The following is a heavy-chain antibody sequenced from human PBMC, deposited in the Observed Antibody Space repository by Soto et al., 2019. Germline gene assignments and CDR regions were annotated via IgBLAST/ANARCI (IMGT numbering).Heavy chain of an antibody. Sequence: SETLSLTCTVSGGSISSYYWSWIRQPPGRGLEWIGYIYYSGSTNYNPSLKSRVTISVDTSKNQFSLKLSSVTAADTAVYYCARGAVTTNAPPGYFDYWGQGTLVTVSS. CDR2: IYYSGST. CDR1: GGSISSYY. D-gene: IGHD4-4*01. V-gene: IGHV4-59*01. CDR3: ARGAVTTNAPPGYFDY. J-gene: IGHJ4*02.